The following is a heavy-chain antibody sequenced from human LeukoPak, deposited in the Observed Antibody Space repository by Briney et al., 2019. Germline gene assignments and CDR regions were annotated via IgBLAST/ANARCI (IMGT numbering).Heavy chain of an antibody. D-gene: IGHD5-12*01. J-gene: IGHJ6*03. CDR2: ISGSGGST. CDR1: GFTFSNYA. V-gene: IGHV3-23*01. CDR3: AKGGGYEAQYYYYYLDV. Sequence: PGGSPRLSCAASGFTFSNYAMSWVRQAPGKGLEWVSAISGSGGSTYYADSVKGRFTISRDNSKNTLYLQMKSLRAEDTAVYYCAKGGGYEAQYYYYYLDVWGKGTTVTISS.